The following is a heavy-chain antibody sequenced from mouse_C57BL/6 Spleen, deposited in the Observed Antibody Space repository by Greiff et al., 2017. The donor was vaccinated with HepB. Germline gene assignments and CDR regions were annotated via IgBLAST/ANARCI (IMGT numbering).Heavy chain of an antibody. J-gene: IGHJ2*01. CDR3: ARELRYLFDY. V-gene: IGHV1-82*01. CDR1: GYAFSSSW. Sequence: VQLQESGPELVKPGASVKISCKASGYAFSSSWMNWVKQRPGKGLEWIGRIYPGDGDTNYNGKFKGKATLTADKSSSTAYMQLSSLTSEDSAVYFCARELRYLFDYWGQGTTLTVSS. D-gene: IGHD1-1*01. CDR2: IYPGDGDT.